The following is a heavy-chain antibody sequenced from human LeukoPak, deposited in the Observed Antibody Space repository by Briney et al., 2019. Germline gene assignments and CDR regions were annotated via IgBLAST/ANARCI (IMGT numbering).Heavy chain of an antibody. Sequence: SGTLSLTCTVSGYSISSAYYWGWIRQPPGKGLVWIGSFYHSGSTYYNPSLKSRVTISVDKSKNQFSLKLSSVTAADTAVYYCASAPDYGDYAATDYWGQGTLVTVSS. D-gene: IGHD4-17*01. CDR3: ASAPDYGDYAATDY. V-gene: IGHV4-38-2*02. CDR1: GYSISSAYY. CDR2: FYHSGST. J-gene: IGHJ4*02.